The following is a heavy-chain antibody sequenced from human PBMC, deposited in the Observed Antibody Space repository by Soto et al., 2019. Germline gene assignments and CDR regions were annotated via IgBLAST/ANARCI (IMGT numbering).Heavy chain of an antibody. CDR1: GYTFTVYY. D-gene: IGHD1-26*01. Sequence: EASVKVSCKASGYTFTVYYMRLVRQAPGQGLEWMGWINPNSGGTNYAQKFQGWVTMTRDTSISTAYMELSRLRSDDTAVYYCARERAPSDASFDYWGQGTLVTVSS. CDR3: ARERAPSDASFDY. J-gene: IGHJ4*02. CDR2: INPNSGGT. V-gene: IGHV1-2*04.